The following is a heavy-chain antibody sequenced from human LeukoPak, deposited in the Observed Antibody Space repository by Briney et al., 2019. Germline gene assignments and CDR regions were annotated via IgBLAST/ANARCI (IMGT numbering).Heavy chain of an antibody. D-gene: IGHD4-23*01. J-gene: IGHJ1*01. V-gene: IGHV4-59*01. CDR2: IHYSGTT. CDR1: GGSISSYY. Sequence: SETLSLTCTVSGGSISSYYWNWIRQPPGKGLEWIGYIHYSGTTNYNPSLKSRVTILVDKPTTQFSLKLSSVTAADTAVYYCARGRDGDNSGAEYFQHWGQATLVTVSS. CDR3: ARGRDGDNSGAEYFQH.